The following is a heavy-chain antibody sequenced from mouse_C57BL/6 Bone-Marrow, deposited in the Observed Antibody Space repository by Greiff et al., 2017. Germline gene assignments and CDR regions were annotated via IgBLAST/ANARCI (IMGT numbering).Heavy chain of an antibody. Sequence: QVQLKQSGAELMKPGASVKLSCKATGYTFTGYWLEWVKQRPGHGLAWIGELLPGSGSTHYNERFQGKAPFTADPSSNTAYMQLSSLTTEDSAIDYCARWGYGYWYLDVWGTVTTVTVAS. J-gene: IGHJ1*03. V-gene: IGHV1-9*01. CDR2: LLPGSGST. D-gene: IGHD2-10*02. CDR3: ARWGYGYWYLDV. CDR1: GYTFTGYW.